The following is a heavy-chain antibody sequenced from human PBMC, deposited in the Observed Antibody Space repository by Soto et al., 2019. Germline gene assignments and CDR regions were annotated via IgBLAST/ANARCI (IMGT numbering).Heavy chain of an antibody. D-gene: IGHD2-15*01. V-gene: IGHV3-30-3*01. CDR2: ISEDGTDK. CDR3: VREGGGYCSGGSCYSLDP. Sequence: PWGSLRLSCAASGFTFRNSVMHWVRQAPGKGLEWVALISEDGTDKYYADSVKGRFTISRDDSTNKLYLHMSSLRPEDTAVFFCVREGGGYCSGGSCYSLDPWGPGTLVTGSS. J-gene: IGHJ5*02. CDR1: GFTFRNSV.